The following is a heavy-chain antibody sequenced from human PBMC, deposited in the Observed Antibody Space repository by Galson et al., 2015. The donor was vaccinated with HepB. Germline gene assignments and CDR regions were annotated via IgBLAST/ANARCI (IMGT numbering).Heavy chain of an antibody. D-gene: IGHD6-19*01. CDR3: AKVPGPGGGWRGDY. J-gene: IGHJ4*02. V-gene: IGHV3-23*01. CDR1: GFTFSSYA. Sequence: SLRLSCAASGFTFSSYAMNWVRQAPGKGLEWVSTISGSGGYTYYADSGKGRFTISRDNSKNTLYLQMNSLRAEDTAVYYCAKVPGPGGGWRGDYWGQGTLVTVSS. CDR2: ISGSGGYT.